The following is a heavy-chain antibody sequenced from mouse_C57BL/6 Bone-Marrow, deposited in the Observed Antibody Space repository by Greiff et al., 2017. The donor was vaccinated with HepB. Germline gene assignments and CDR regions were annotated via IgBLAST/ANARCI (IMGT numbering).Heavy chain of an antibody. V-gene: IGHV1-58*01. CDR2: IYIGNGYT. D-gene: IGHD2-12*01. J-gene: IGHJ4*01. CDR3: ARNLLLRIYALDY. CDR1: GYTFTSYG. Sequence: VQLKESGAELVRPGSSVKMSCKTSGYTFTSYGINWVKQRPGQGLEWIGYIYIGNGYTEYNEKYKVKATLTADTSSSTAYMQLSSLTSEDSAIYFCARNLLLRIYALDYWGQGTSVTVSS.